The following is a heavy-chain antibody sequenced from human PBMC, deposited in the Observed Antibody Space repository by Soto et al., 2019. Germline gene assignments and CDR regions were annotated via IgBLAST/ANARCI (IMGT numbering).Heavy chain of an antibody. CDR3: ARDPEGGHAFAI. V-gene: IGHV3-48*01. D-gene: IGHD1-26*01. J-gene: IGHJ3*02. Sequence: EVQLVESGGGLVQPGGSLRLSCPASGFTFSSSSMNWVRQAPGKGLEWVSYISSRSSPIYYADSVKGRFTISRDNAKNSLYLQMDSLRADDTAVYYCARDPEGGHAFAIWGQGTMVTVSS. CDR1: GFTFSSSS. CDR2: ISSRSSPI.